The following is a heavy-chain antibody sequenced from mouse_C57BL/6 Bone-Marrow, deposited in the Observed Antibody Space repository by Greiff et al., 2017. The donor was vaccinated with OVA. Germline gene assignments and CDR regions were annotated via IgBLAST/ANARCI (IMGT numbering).Heavy chain of an antibody. V-gene: IGHV2-2*02. CDR3: ARNRFTTTGVATDWYFGV. D-gene: IGHD1-1*01. J-gene: IGHJ1*03. CDR1: GFSLTSYG. Sequence: VQLQQSGPGLVQPSQSLSITCTVSGFSLTSYGVHWVRQSPGKGLEWLGVIWRGGSTDYNAAFISRQSISKDNSKSQVFFKMNSLQASDTAIDYCARNRFTTTGVATDWYFGVWGTGTTVTVSS. CDR2: IWRGGST.